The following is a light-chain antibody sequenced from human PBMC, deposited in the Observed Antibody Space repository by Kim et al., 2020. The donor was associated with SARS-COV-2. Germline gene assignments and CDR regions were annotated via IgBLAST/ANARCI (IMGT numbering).Light chain of an antibody. CDR1: NHRGNY. Sequence: ALGQTGRITCQGDNHRGNYASWGQKRPGQAPVLVIYGENNRPSGIPDRFSGSTSGNTASLTITGAQAEDEADYYCSSRDSNDNQLVFGGGTQLTVL. V-gene: IGLV3-19*01. CDR2: GEN. J-gene: IGLJ2*01. CDR3: SSRDSNDNQLV.